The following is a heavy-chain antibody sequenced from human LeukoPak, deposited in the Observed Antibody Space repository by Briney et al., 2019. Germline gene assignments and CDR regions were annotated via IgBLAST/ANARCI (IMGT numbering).Heavy chain of an antibody. D-gene: IGHD3-10*01. V-gene: IGHV4-39*02. CDR2: VYHSGRT. CDR1: GGSISSSYY. J-gene: IGHJ4*02. Sequence: SETLSLTCTVSGGSISSSYYWGWIRQPPGKGLEWIGSVYHSGRTYYNPSLRSRVTISVDTSKKQFSLRLSSVTAADTAVYFCARESRWFGELLSNYFESWGQGTLVTVSS. CDR3: ARESRWFGELLSNYFES.